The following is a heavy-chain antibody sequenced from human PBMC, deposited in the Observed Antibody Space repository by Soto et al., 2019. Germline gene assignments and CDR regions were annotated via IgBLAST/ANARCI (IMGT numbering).Heavy chain of an antibody. CDR2: INPSAVTT. J-gene: IGHJ5*02. CDR3: ARESYVGWFDP. Sequence: ASVKVSCKPSGYSFTNYYIHWVRQAPGQGLEWLGLINPSAVTTTYAQKVQGRVTMTRDTSTSTVYMELSSLRSEDTAIYFCARESYVGWFDPWGQGTLVTSPQ. CDR1: GYSFTNYY. V-gene: IGHV1-46*01. D-gene: IGHD3-10*02.